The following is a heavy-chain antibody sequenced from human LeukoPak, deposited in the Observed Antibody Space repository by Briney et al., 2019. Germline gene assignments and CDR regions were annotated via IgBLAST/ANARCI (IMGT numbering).Heavy chain of an antibody. J-gene: IGHJ4*02. CDR3: ARSGSGSYYNSNWNDEDFDY. CDR1: GLTFINYA. Sequence: GGSLRLSCAASGLTFINYAMNWVRQAPGKGLEWVSVISDSGGSTLYADSVKGRFTVSRDNSKNTLYLQMNSLRAEDTAVYYCARSGSGSYYNSNWNDEDFDYWGQGTLVTVSS. D-gene: IGHD3-10*01. CDR2: ISDSGGST. V-gene: IGHV3-23*01.